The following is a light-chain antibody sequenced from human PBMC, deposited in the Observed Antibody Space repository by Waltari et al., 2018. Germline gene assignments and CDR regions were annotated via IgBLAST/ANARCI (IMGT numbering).Light chain of an antibody. Sequence: DIQMAQSPSSLSASVGDRVTITCRASQDITNFLVWYQQKPGKAPKLLIYAASTLQPGVPSRFSGSVSGIHFTLTISSLQPEDVATYYCQEYNSAPYTFGQGTKLEIK. CDR2: AAS. J-gene: IGKJ2*01. V-gene: IGKV1-27*01. CDR3: QEYNSAPYT. CDR1: QDITNF.